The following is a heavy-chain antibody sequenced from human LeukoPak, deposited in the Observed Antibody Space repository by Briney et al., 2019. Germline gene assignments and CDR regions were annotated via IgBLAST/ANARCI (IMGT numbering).Heavy chain of an antibody. CDR2: LNPRSGDT. J-gene: IGHJ4*02. CDR1: GYTFTSYD. V-gene: IGHV1-8*01. CDR3: ARDFRFSDY. Sequence: ASVKVSCKASGYTFTSYDINWVRQATGQGLEWMGYLNPRSGDTGYGQKFQGRVTMTWDTSISTAYMELSSLRSEDTAVYYCARDFRFSDYWGQGTLVTVSS.